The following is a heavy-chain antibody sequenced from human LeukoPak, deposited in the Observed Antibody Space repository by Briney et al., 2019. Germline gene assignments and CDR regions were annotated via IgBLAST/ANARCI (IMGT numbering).Heavy chain of an antibody. CDR2: ISDDSDYI. J-gene: IGHJ4*02. Sequence: GGSLRLSCAASGFTFSSYGMTWVRQAPGKGLEWVSSISDDSDYIYYADSVKGRFTISRDNARNTLYLQMNSLRAEDTAVYYCAREGGDSSGYYFLFDYWGQGTLVTVSS. CDR1: GFTFSSYG. V-gene: IGHV3-21*01. D-gene: IGHD3-22*01. CDR3: AREGGDSSGYYFLFDY.